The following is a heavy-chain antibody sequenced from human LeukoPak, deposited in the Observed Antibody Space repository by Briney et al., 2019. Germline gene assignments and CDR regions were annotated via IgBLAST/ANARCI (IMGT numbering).Heavy chain of an antibody. D-gene: IGHD3-3*01. J-gene: IGHJ6*03. CDR2: MNPNSGNT. V-gene: IGHV1-8*01. CDR3: ARGLNNFWSGFSSMDV. CDR1: GYTLTNYD. Sequence: ASVKVSCKASGYTLTNYDINWVRQATGQGLEWMGWMNPNSGNTAYAQKFQGRVTLARNTSISTAYMELSSLRSEDTAVYYCARGLNNFWSGFSSMDVWGKGTTVTVSS.